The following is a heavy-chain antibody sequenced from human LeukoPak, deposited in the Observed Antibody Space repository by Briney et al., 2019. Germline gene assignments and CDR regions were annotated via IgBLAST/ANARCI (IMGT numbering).Heavy chain of an antibody. CDR1: GGSFSGYY. J-gene: IGHJ4*02. D-gene: IGHD1-26*01. CDR3: ARYASGTNFRGIDS. V-gene: IGHV4-34*01. CDR2: INHSGST. Sequence: SETLSLTCAVYGGSFSGYYWSWIRQPPGKGLEWIGEINHSGSTNYNPSLKSRVTISVDTSKNQFSLKLSSVTAADTAVHYCARYASGTNFRGIDSWGQGTLVTVSS.